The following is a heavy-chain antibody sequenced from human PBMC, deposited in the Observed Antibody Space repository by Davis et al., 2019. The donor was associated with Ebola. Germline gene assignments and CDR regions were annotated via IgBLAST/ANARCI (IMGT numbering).Heavy chain of an antibody. CDR1: GYTFTGYY. V-gene: IGHV1-2*02. CDR2: INPNSGGT. Sequence: ASVKVSCKASGYTFTGYYMHWVRQAPGQGLEWMGWINPNSGGTNYAQKLQGRVTMTTDTSTSTAYMKLRSLRSDETAVYYCAGDQVGGWGNYPTFDYWGQGTLVTVSS. CDR3: AGDQVGGWGNYPTFDY. J-gene: IGHJ4*02. D-gene: IGHD1-7*01.